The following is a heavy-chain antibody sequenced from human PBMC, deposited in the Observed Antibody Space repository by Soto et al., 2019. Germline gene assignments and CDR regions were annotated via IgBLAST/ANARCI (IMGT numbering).Heavy chain of an antibody. CDR1: VDSVSNNCVA. Sequence: PSRTLSLTCAISVDSVSNNCVAWNWVRQSPSRGLEWLGRTYYRSKWHYDYAPSVRSRITINPDTSKNHFSLQLNSVSPEDAAVYYCARTLRGRGVKYFDDWGQGTLVTVSS. CDR2: TYYRSKWHY. J-gene: IGHJ4*02. CDR3: ARTLRGRGVKYFDD. V-gene: IGHV6-1*01. D-gene: IGHD3-10*01.